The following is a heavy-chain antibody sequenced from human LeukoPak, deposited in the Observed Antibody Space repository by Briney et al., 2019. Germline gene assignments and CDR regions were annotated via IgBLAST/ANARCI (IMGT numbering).Heavy chain of an antibody. Sequence: ASVKVSCKASGGTFSSYAISWVRQAPGQGLEWMGGIIPIFGTANYAQKFQGRVTITADKSTSTAYMELSSLRSEDTAVYYCASRGIAAHMGYFDYWGQGTLVTVSS. CDR1: GGTFSSYA. J-gene: IGHJ4*02. D-gene: IGHD6-13*01. V-gene: IGHV1-69*06. CDR3: ASRGIAAHMGYFDY. CDR2: IIPIFGTA.